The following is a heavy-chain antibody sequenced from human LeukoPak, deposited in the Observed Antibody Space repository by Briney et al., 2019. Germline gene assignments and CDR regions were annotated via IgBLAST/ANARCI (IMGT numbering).Heavy chain of an antibody. CDR2: ITSGSSYI. D-gene: IGHD3-9*01. CDR1: GFTFSSYN. Sequence: PGGSLRLSCAASGFTFSSYNMNWVRQAPGQGLEWVSSITSGSSYIYYADSVKGRLTISRDNAKNSLYLQMNSLRAEDTAVYYCARVEDYDILTGFDYWGQGTLVTVSS. CDR3: ARVEDYDILTGFDY. J-gene: IGHJ4*02. V-gene: IGHV3-21*01.